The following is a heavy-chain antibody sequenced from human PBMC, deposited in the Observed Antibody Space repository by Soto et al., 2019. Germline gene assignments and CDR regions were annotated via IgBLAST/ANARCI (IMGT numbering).Heavy chain of an antibody. D-gene: IGHD3-3*01. CDR1: GFCFRRQS. J-gene: IGHJ6*02. Sequence: GGPLRLSSALPGFCFRRQSMNLVRRPPAQGPGWFSFISRSSSTIYYADSVKGRFTISRDNAKNSLYLQMNSLRDEDTAVYYCARDQSYDFWSGYYHYYGMDVWGQGTTVTVSS. V-gene: IGHV3-48*02. CDR2: ISRSSSTI. CDR3: ARDQSYDFWSGYYHYYGMDV.